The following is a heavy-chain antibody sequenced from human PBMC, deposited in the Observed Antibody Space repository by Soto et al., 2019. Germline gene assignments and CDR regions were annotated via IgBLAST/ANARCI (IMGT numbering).Heavy chain of an antibody. D-gene: IGHD3-22*01. CDR1: GYSFSRYW. J-gene: IGHJ6*02. CDR2: IYPGDSDI. V-gene: IGHV5-51*01. CDR3: ARRRGSGCDYHYNPEMCV. Sequence: GESLKVSCKGSGYSFSRYWIGWVRQMPGKGLEWMGIIYPGDSDIRYSPSFQGQVTISADTSIIPASLQWSSLKASDTAIYYCARRRGSGCDYHYNPEMCVCGQRTTVPVSS.